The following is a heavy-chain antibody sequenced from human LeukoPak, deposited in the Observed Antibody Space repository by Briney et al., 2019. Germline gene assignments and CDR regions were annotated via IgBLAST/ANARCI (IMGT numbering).Heavy chain of an antibody. CDR1: EFVFSSYE. CDR2: ISSRDNTI. D-gene: IGHD3-22*01. CDR3: ARGGGYYQFDY. Sequence: GGSLRLSCAASEFVFSSYEMNWVPQAPGKGLEWVSYISSRDNTIYYADSVKGRFTISRDNAKNSLYVQMNSLRAEDTAVYYCARGGGYYQFDYWGQGTLVTVSS. J-gene: IGHJ4*02. V-gene: IGHV3-48*03.